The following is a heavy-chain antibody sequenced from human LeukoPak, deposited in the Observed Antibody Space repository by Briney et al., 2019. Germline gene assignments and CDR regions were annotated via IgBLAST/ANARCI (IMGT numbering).Heavy chain of an antibody. CDR2: IYYSGST. CDR3: AGASSGWYWNFDY. D-gene: IGHD6-19*01. V-gene: IGHV4-59*01. CDR1: GGSISSYY. Sequence: PSETLSLTCTVSGGSISSYYWSWIRQPPGKGLEWIGYIYYSGSTNYNPSLKSRVTISVDTSKNHFSLKLSSVTAADTAVYYCAGASSGWYWNFDYWGQGTLVTVSS. J-gene: IGHJ4*02.